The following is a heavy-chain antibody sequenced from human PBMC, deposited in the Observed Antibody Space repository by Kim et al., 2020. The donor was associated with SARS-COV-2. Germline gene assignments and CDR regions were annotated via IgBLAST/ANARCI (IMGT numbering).Heavy chain of an antibody. CDR2: IYYSGST. J-gene: IGHJ6*04. CDR1: SASISSGDCY. Sequence: SETLSLTCTVSSASISSGDCYWSWIRQHPGKGLEWIGYIYYSGSTYYSPSLKIRVTIAVDRSQNQFSLRLSSVTAADTAVYYWARGKGYSSTPHHYSYGMYVWGEGTPVTVSS. V-gene: IGHV4-31*03. CDR3: ARGKGYSSTPHHYSYGMYV. D-gene: IGHD6-13*01.